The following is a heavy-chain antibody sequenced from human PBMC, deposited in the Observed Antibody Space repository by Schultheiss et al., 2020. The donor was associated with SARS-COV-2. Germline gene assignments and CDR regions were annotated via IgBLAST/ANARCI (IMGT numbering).Heavy chain of an antibody. D-gene: IGHD5-18*01. CDR3: AKSPPLVTAYFDD. J-gene: IGHJ4*02. Sequence: GGSLRLSCAASGFTFSRSAMHWVRQAPGEGLEWVTLISYDGSNEYYADSVEGRFTVSRDNSKNTLYLQMNTLGPEDTAAYFCAKSPPLVTAYFDDWGQGTLVTVSS. V-gene: IGHV3-30-3*01. CDR2: ISYDGSNE. CDR1: GFTFSRSA.